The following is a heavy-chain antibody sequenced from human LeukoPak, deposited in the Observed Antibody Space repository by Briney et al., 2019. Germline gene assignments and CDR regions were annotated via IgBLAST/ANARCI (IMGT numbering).Heavy chain of an antibody. CDR1: GFTLDDYA. J-gene: IGHJ4*02. D-gene: IGHD4-17*01. CDR2: ISWNSRRI. V-gene: IGHV3-9*01. CDR3: AKSYSVTVTSGYFDY. Sequence: GRSLRLSCAACGFTLDDYAMHGGRHAPGKGLEWVSGISWNSRRIDYADSVKGRFTIYRDNAKNSLYLQMNSLRAEDTALYFCAKSYSVTVTSGYFDYWGQGTLVTVSS.